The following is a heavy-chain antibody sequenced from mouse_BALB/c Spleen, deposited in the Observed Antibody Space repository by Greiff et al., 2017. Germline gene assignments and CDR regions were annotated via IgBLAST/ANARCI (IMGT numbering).Heavy chain of an antibody. CDR3: AYYRYGGFAY. V-gene: IGHV3-6*02. J-gene: IGHJ3*01. D-gene: IGHD2-14*01. Sequence: DVKLQESGPGLVKPSQSLSLTCSVTGYSITSGYYWNWIRQFPGNKLEWMGYISYDGSNNYNPSLKNRISITRDTSKNQFFLKLNSVTTEDTATYYCAYYRYGGFAYWGQGTLVTVSA. CDR2: ISYDGSN. CDR1: GYSITSGYY.